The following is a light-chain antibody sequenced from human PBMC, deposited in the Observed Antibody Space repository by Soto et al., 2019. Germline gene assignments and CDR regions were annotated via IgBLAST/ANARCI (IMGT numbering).Light chain of an antibody. CDR2: GAS. CDR3: QHDGSTRT. Sequence: EIVLTQSPGTLSLSPGERATLSCRASQSVSSYLAWYQQKPGQAPRLLIYGASSRATGIPDRFSGSGSGTDFALTISRLEPEDFAVYYCQHDGSTRTFGQGTKVEIK. V-gene: IGKV3-20*01. CDR1: QSVSSY. J-gene: IGKJ1*01.